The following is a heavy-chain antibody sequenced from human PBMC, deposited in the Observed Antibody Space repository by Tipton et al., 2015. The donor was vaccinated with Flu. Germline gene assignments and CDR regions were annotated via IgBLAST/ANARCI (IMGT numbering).Heavy chain of an antibody. CDR2: IYHSGST. V-gene: IGHV4-30-4*01. J-gene: IGHJ6*02. CDR1: GASITSGDYY. D-gene: IGHD2-15*01. CDR3: AREWGYPQSDGMDV. Sequence: LRLSCTVSGASITSGDYYWSWIRQPPGKGLEWIGYIYHSGSTYYNPSLKSRVSISLDTSKNQFSLKLTSVTAADTALYYCAREWGYPQSDGMDVWGQGTTVTVSS.